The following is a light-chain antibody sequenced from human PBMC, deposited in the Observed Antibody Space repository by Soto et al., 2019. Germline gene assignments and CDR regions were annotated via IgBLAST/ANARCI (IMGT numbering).Light chain of an antibody. CDR3: QQFHNWPPIT. J-gene: IGKJ5*01. CDR2: GAS. CDR1: QSVSSN. Sequence: EVALTQSPGTLSVSPGEMATLSCRASQSVSSNLAWYQQRPGQAPRLLIYGASTRATGIPARFSGSGSGTEFTLTISSLQSEDFAVYYCQQFHNWPPITFGQGTRLEIK. V-gene: IGKV3-15*01.